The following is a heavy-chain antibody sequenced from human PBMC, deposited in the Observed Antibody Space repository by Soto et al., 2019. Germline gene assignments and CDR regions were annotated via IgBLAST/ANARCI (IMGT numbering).Heavy chain of an antibody. CDR3: ARHDYSSSWYPTKTDY. CDR1: GGSISSYY. CDR2: IYYSGST. Sequence: SETLSLTCTVSGGSISSYYWSWIRQPPGKGLEWIGYIYYSGSTNYNPSLKSRVTISVDTSKNQFSLKLSSVTAADTAVYYCARHDYSSSWYPTKTDYWGQGTLVTVAS. J-gene: IGHJ4*02. D-gene: IGHD6-13*01. V-gene: IGHV4-59*08.